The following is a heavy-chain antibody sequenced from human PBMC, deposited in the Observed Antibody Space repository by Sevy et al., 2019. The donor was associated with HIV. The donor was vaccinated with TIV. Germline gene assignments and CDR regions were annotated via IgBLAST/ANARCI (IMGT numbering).Heavy chain of an antibody. J-gene: IGHJ4*01. CDR1: EFTFKSYW. CDR2: INQEGSER. V-gene: IGHV3-7*01. Sequence: GGSLRLSCVASEFTFKSYWMTWVRQAPGKGLEWVANINQEGSERYYVDSVRGRFTISRDNAKNSMYLQMKTLRAEDTAVYFCATSRRDDYNYYFDYWGHGTLVTVSS. CDR3: ATSRRDDYNYYFDY. D-gene: IGHD4-4*01.